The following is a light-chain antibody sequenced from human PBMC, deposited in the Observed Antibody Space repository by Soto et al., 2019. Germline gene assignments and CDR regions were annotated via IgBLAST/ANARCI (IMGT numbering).Light chain of an antibody. CDR1: SSNIGAGYD. Sequence: QSVLTQPPSVSGAPGQRVTISCTGSSSNIGAGYDVHWYQQLPGTAPKLLIYGNSNRPSGVPDRFSGSKSGPSASLAITWLQAEDGADYYCQSYDSSLSGFYVFGTGTKLTVL. J-gene: IGLJ1*01. CDR2: GNS. CDR3: QSYDSSLSGFYV. V-gene: IGLV1-40*01.